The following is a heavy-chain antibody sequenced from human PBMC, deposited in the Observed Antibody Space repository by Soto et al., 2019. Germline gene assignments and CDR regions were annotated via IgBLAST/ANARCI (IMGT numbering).Heavy chain of an antibody. J-gene: IGHJ4*02. CDR1: GGSINNYY. CDR3: ARAGAATLSDY. Sequence: ETLSLTYTVSGGSINNYYWSWIRQPQGKGLEWIGYIYYSGSTNYNPSLKSRVTISVDTSKNQFSLKLSSVTAADTAVYYCARAGAATLSDYWGQGTLVTVS. V-gene: IGHV4-59*01. CDR2: IYYSGST. D-gene: IGHD2-15*01.